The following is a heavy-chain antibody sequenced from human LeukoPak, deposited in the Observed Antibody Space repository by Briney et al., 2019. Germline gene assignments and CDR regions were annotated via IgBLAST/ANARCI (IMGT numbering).Heavy chain of an antibody. Sequence: PGGSLRLSCAASGFTFTNYAMHWVRQAPGKGLEWVAVISYDETNKYYEDSVKGRFTISRDDARGSLFLQMNSLRVEDTAVYYCAREMTYGSSAFDIWGQGTTVTVSS. J-gene: IGHJ3*02. CDR3: AREMTYGSSAFDI. CDR1: GFTFTNYA. V-gene: IGHV3-30*04. D-gene: IGHD6-6*01. CDR2: ISYDETNK.